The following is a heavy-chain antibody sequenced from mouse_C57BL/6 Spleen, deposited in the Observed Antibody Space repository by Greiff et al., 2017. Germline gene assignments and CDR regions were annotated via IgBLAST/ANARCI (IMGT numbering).Heavy chain of an antibody. Sequence: EVKVEESEGGLVQPGSSMKLSCTASGFTFSDYYMAWVRQVPEKGLEWVANINYDGSSTYYLDSLKSRFILSRDNAKNILYLQMSSLKSEDTATYYCARGYGNLAWFAYWGQGTLVTVSA. CDR3: ARGYGNLAWFAY. V-gene: IGHV5-16*01. D-gene: IGHD2-10*02. CDR1: GFTFSDYY. CDR2: INYDGSST. J-gene: IGHJ3*01.